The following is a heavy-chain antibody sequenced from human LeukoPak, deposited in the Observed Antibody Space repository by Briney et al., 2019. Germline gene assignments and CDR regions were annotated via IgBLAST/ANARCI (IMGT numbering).Heavy chain of an antibody. CDR3: ARDRLWIEPLDY. J-gene: IGHJ4*02. CDR1: GGSVTDYY. CDR2: IYYTGT. D-gene: IGHD5-18*01. V-gene: IGHV4-59*02. Sequence: PSETLSLTCTVSGGSVTDYYWSWIRQSPGKGLEWIGYIYYTGTSYNPSLKSRVTISADTSKNQFSLRLRSVTAADTATYYCARDRLWIEPLDYWGQGTLVIVSS.